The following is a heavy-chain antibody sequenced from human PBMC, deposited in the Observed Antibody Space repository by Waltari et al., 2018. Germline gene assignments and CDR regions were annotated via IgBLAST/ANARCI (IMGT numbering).Heavy chain of an antibody. D-gene: IGHD2-2*01. Sequence: QVQLVQSGAAVKTPGASVKVSCKAYGYSFTGYYLHWVRQAPGQGLEWMGRVITNSGDTNYAQKFQGRVTLTRDTSTSTGYMQLSGLRSDDTALYYCARDPAGDGFYYFDYWGQGSLVTVSS. CDR1: GYSFTGYY. CDR3: ARDPAGDGFYYFDY. V-gene: IGHV1-2*06. CDR2: VITNSGDT. J-gene: IGHJ4*02.